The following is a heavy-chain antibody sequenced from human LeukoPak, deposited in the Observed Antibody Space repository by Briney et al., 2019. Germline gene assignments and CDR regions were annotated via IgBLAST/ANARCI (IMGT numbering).Heavy chain of an antibody. CDR3: ASETGFDAFDI. V-gene: IGHV3-74*01. J-gene: IGHJ3*02. Sequence: GGSLRLSCAASGFTFSNYWMHWVRQAPGKGLVWVSRINSDGSNTNYADSVKGRFTISRDNSKNTLYLQMNSLRAEDTAVYYCASETGFDAFDIWGQGTMVTVSS. CDR2: INSDGSNT. D-gene: IGHD1-14*01. CDR1: GFTFSNYW.